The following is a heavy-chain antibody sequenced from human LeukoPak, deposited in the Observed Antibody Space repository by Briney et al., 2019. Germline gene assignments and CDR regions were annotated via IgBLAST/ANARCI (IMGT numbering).Heavy chain of an antibody. D-gene: IGHD5-18*01. J-gene: IGHJ4*02. CDR3: ARSVTWIQAPLDY. Sequence: SVKVSCKASGGTFSSYAISWVRQAPGQGLEWMGGIIPIFGTANYAQKFQGRVTITTDESTSTAYMELSSLRPEDTAVYYCARSVTWIQAPLDYWGQGTLVTVSS. CDR1: GGTFSSYA. V-gene: IGHV1-69*05. CDR2: IIPIFGTA.